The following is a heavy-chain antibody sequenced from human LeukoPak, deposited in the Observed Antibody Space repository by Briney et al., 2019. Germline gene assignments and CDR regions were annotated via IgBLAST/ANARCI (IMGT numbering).Heavy chain of an antibody. CDR3: ARAGELVVGYFDY. V-gene: IGHV3-30*04. CDR2: ISYDGSNK. D-gene: IGHD3-16*01. J-gene: IGHJ4*02. Sequence: GGSLRLSCAASRFTFSSYTMHWVRQAPGKGLEWVAVISYDGSNKYYADSVKGRFTISRDNAKNSLYLQMNSLRAEDTAVYYCARAGELVVGYFDYWGQGTLVTVSS. CDR1: RFTFSSYT.